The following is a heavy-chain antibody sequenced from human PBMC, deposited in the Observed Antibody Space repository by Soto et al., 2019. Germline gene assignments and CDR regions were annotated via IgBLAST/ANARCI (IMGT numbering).Heavy chain of an antibody. V-gene: IGHV3-30*18. CDR2: ISYDGSKK. CDR3: ADEVGLDY. Sequence: QVQLVESGGGVVQPGRSLRLSCAASGFTFSSYGMHWVRQAPGKGLEWVAVISYDGSKKYYADSVRGRFTISRDNSKNTLHLQMNSLRPGDTAVYYCADEVGLDYWGQGTLVTVSS. D-gene: IGHD2-15*01. CDR1: GFTFSSYG. J-gene: IGHJ4*02.